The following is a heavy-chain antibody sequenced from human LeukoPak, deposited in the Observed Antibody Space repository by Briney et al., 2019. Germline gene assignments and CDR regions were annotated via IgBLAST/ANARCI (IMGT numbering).Heavy chain of an antibody. J-gene: IGHJ4*02. CDR2: IHSGGLT. Sequence: GGSLRLSCAASGFTVSSKYMSWVRQAPGKGLEWVSIIHSGGLTYYADSVKGRFTISRDNSKNTLYLQMNSLRAEDTAVYYCARGISYYNSSGYYHPFDYWGQGTLVTVSS. CDR3: ARGISYYNSSGYYHPFDY. CDR1: GFTVSSKY. D-gene: IGHD3-22*01. V-gene: IGHV3-66*01.